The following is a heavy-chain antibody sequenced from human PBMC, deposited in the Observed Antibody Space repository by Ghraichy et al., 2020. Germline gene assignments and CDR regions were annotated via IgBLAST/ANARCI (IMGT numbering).Heavy chain of an antibody. J-gene: IGHJ3*02. D-gene: IGHD3-22*01. CDR3: ARDASPKSDSGAYYDAFDI. CDR1: GFTFSSSW. CDR2: IKEDGSEK. Sequence: GGSLRLSCAASGFTFSSSWMTWVRQAPGKGLEWVANIKEDGSEKSYVDSVKGRFTISRDNAKNSLYLQMNSLRAEDTAAYYCARDASPKSDSGAYYDAFDIWGQGTMVTVFS. V-gene: IGHV3-7*01.